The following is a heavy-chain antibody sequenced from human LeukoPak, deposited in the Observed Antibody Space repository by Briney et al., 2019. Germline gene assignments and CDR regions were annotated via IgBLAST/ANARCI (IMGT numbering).Heavy chain of an antibody. CDR2: IRYDGSNK. CDR3: AKEGGPKMIVDYYFDY. J-gene: IGHJ4*02. V-gene: IGHV3-30*02. CDR1: GFTFSSYG. Sequence: DPGGSLRLSCAASGFTFSSYGMHWVRQAPGKGLEWVAFIRYDGSNKYYADSVKGRFTISRDNSKNTLYLQMNSLRAEDTAVYYCAKEGGPKMIVDYYFDYWGQGTLVTVSS. D-gene: IGHD3-22*01.